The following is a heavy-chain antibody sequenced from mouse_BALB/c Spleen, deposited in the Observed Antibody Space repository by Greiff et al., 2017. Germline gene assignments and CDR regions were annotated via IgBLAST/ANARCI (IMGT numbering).Heavy chain of an antibody. J-gene: IGHJ3*01. CDR3: ARGGYYGSSYGRFAY. Sequence: DVQLQESGPGLVKPSQSLSLTCTVTGYSITSDYAWNWIRQFPGNKLEWMGYISYSGSTSYNPSLKSRISITRDTSKNQFFLQLNSVTTEDTATYYCARGGYYGSSYGRFAYWGQGTLVTVSA. V-gene: IGHV3-2*02. D-gene: IGHD1-1*01. CDR2: ISYSGST. CDR1: GYSITSDYA.